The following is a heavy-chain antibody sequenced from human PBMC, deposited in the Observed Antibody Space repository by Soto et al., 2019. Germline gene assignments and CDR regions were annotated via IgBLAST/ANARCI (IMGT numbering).Heavy chain of an antibody. CDR2: ISYDGSNK. D-gene: IGHD2-21*02. Sequence: GGSLRLSCAASGFTFSSYGMHWVRQAPGKGLEWVAVISYDGSNKYYADSVKGRFTISRDNSKNTLYLQMNSLRAEDTAVYYCANAYCGGDCYSNYYYGMDVWGQGTTVTVYS. V-gene: IGHV3-30*18. CDR1: GFTFSSYG. J-gene: IGHJ6*02. CDR3: ANAYCGGDCYSNYYYGMDV.